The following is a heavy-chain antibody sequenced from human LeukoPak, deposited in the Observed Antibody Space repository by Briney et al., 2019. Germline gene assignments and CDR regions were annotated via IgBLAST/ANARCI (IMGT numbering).Heavy chain of an antibody. CDR2: ISYDGSNK. Sequence: GGSLRLSCAASGFTFSSYGMHWVRQAPGKGLEWVAVISYDGSNKYYADSVKGRFTISRDNSKNTLYLQMNSLRAEDTAVYYCARDPILWFGELLGYFDYWGQGTLVTVSS. D-gene: IGHD3-10*01. CDR3: ARDPILWFGELLGYFDY. CDR1: GFTFSSYG. J-gene: IGHJ4*02. V-gene: IGHV3-30*03.